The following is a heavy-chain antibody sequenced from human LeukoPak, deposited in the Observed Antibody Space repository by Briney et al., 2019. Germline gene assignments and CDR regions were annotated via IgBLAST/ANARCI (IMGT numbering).Heavy chain of an antibody. J-gene: IGHJ4*02. CDR2: ISSSSSTI. CDR3: ARDPEYSSSSGVLDPDY. CDR1: GFSFSSYS. Sequence: GGSLRLSCAASGFSFSSYSMNWVRQAPGKGLEWVSYISSSSSTIYYADSVKGRFTISRDNAKNSLYLQMNSLRAEDTAVYYCARDPEYSSSSGVLDPDYWGQGTLVTVSS. D-gene: IGHD6-6*01. V-gene: IGHV3-48*01.